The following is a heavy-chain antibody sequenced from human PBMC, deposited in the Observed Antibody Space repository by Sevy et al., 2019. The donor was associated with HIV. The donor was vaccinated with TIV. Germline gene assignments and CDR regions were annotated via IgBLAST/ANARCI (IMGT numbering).Heavy chain of an antibody. J-gene: IGHJ6*02. CDR3: ARGDRYCSSTSCYTFWVGYYYGMDV. Sequence: ASVKVSCKASGYTFTSYDINWVRQATGQGLEWMGWMNPNSGNTGYAQKFQGRVTMTRNTSISTAYMELSSLGSEDTAVYYCARGDRYCSSTSCYTFWVGYYYGMDVWGQGTTVTVSS. V-gene: IGHV1-8*01. CDR1: GYTFTSYD. D-gene: IGHD2-2*02. CDR2: MNPNSGNT.